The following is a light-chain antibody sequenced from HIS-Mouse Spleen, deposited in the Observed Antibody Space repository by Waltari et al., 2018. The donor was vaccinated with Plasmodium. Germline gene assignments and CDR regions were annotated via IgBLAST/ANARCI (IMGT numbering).Light chain of an antibody. CDR3: QQYNNWSFT. CDR1: QSVRSN. V-gene: IGKV3-15*01. CDR2: GAS. J-gene: IGKJ3*01. Sequence: EIVMTHSPATLSVSPGDSATLSCRASQSVRSNLAWYQQKPGQAPRLLIYGASTRATGIPARFSGSGSGTDFTLTISSLQSEDFAVYYCQQYNNWSFTFGPGTKVDIK.